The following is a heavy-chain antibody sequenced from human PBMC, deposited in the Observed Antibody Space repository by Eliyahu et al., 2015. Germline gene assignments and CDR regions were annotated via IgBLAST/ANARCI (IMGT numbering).Heavy chain of an antibody. V-gene: IGHV1-18*01. CDR1: GYXFTTYG. CDR3: ARDRRNYDNSGLNFDL. D-gene: IGHD3-22*01. Sequence: QVQLVQSGAEVKKPGASVKVSCKASGYXFTTYGFSWLXQAPGQGLXWMGWISAYNGNTKYAQKVQGRVSMTIDTSTSKAYMELRSLRSDDTAVYYCARDRRNYDNSGLNFDLWGQGTLVTVSS. CDR2: ISAYNGNT. J-gene: IGHJ4*02.